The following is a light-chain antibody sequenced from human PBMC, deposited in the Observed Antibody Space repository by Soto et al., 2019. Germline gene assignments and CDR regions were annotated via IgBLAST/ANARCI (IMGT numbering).Light chain of an antibody. V-gene: IGLV1-47*01. J-gene: IGLJ1*01. Sequence: QSVLTQPPSASGTPGQRVTISCSGSSSNIGSNYLYWYQQLPGAAPTLVMYGNDQRPSGVPDRFSGSRSGTSASLAIIGLRSEDEADYYCNSQTTSGIRVFGTGTKVTVL. CDR3: NSQTTSGIRV. CDR1: SSNIGSNY. CDR2: GND.